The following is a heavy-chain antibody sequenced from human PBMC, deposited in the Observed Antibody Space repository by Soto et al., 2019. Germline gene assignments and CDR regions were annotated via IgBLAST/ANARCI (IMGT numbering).Heavy chain of an antibody. D-gene: IGHD2-2*01. CDR3: ASLLAPGYCSSTSCYGGNWFDP. Sequence: ASVKVSCKASGGTFSSYTISWVRQAPGQGLEWMGRIIPILGIANYAQKFQGRVTITADKSTSTAYMELSSLRSEDTAVYYCASLLAPGYCSSTSCYGGNWFDPWGQGTLVTVSS. CDR2: IIPILGIA. J-gene: IGHJ5*02. CDR1: GGTFSSYT. V-gene: IGHV1-69*02.